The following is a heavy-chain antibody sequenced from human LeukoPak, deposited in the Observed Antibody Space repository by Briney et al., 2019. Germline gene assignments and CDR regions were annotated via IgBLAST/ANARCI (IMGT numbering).Heavy chain of an antibody. Sequence: GGSLRLSCVASGFTFSGYGMHWVRQAPGKGLEWVAFIRYDGSDKSSADSVKGRFTISRDDSKNTLYLQMNSLRPDDTAVYYRAKEGVNCSGGNCLFNWLDPWGHGTLVTVSS. CDR3: AKEGVNCSGGNCLFNWLDP. D-gene: IGHD2-15*01. V-gene: IGHV3-30*02. J-gene: IGHJ5*02. CDR2: IRYDGSDK. CDR1: GFTFSGYG.